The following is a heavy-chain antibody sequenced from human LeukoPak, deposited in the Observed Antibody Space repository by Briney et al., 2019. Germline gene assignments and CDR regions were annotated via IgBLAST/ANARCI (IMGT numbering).Heavy chain of an antibody. D-gene: IGHD4-23*01. Sequence: PGGSLRLSCAASAFTFRNYWMSWVGQAPEKGLEGVANIKEDGSEINYVDSVKGRFTISRDNSKNSLYLQMNSLRVDDTAVYYCARDRGYSTFDYWGQGTLVTVSS. J-gene: IGHJ4*02. V-gene: IGHV3-7*01. CDR1: AFTFRNYW. CDR2: IKEDGSEI. CDR3: ARDRGYSTFDY.